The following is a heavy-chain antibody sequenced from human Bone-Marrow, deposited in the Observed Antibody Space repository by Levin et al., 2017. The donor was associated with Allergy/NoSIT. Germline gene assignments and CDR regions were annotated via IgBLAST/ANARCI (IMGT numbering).Heavy chain of an antibody. CDR1: GFTVSNNY. CDR3: ARGEISGVTGDY. CDR2: IYSGGST. Sequence: GESLKISCAASGFTVSNNYMRWVRQAPGKGLEWVSLIYSGGSTYYADSVKGRFTISRDKSKNTPYLQMNSLRVEDTAVYYCARGEISGVTGDYWGQGSLVTVAS. V-gene: IGHV3-53*01. J-gene: IGHJ4*02. D-gene: IGHD3-10*01.